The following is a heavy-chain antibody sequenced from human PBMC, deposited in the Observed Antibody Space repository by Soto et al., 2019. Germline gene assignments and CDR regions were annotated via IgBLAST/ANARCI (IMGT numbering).Heavy chain of an antibody. V-gene: IGHV4-34*01. Sequence: SETLSLTCAVYGGSFSGYYWSWIRQPPGKGLEWIGEINHSGSTNYNPSLKSRVTISVDTSKNQFSLKLSSVTAADTAVYYCARGGVYYGSGSYYNSYYYYYMDVWGKGTTVTVSS. CDR1: GGSFSGYY. D-gene: IGHD3-10*01. CDR3: ARGGVYYGSGSYYNSYYYYYMDV. J-gene: IGHJ6*03. CDR2: INHSGST.